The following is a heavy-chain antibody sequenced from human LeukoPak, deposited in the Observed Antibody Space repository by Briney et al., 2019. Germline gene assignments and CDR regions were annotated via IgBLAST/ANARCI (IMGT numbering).Heavy chain of an antibody. V-gene: IGHV1-3*01. Sequence: GASVKVSCKASGYTFTSYAMHWVRQAPGQRLEWMGWINAGNGNTKYSQEFQGRVTMTVDTSTTTAYMELTSLRSDDTAVYYCARDDAAGPNWFDSWGQGTLVTVSS. CDR2: INAGNGNT. D-gene: IGHD3-10*01. J-gene: IGHJ5*01. CDR3: ARDDAAGPNWFDS. CDR1: GYTFTSYA.